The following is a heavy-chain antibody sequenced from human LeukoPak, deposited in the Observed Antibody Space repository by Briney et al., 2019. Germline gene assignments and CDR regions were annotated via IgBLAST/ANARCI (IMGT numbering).Heavy chain of an antibody. D-gene: IGHD1-26*01. J-gene: IGHJ6*03. CDR3: ARQKPYSGSYYYYYMDV. V-gene: IGHV4-34*01. CDR1: GGSFSGYY. CDR2: INHSGST. Sequence: SETLSLTCAVYGGSFSGYYWSWIRQPPGKGLEWIGEINHSGSTNYNPSLKSRVTISVDTSKNQFSLKLSSVTAADTAVYYCARQKPYSGSYYYYYMDVWGKGTTVTISS.